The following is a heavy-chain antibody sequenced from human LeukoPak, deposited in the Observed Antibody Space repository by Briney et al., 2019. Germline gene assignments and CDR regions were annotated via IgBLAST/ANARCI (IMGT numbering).Heavy chain of an antibody. J-gene: IGHJ5*02. CDR1: GGSISSSSYY. Sequence: SETLSLTCTVSGGSISSSSYYWGWIRQPPGKGLEWIGNIYYSGSTYYNPSLKSRVTISVDTSKNQFSLKLSSVTAADTAVYYCASRYSSSCFDPWGQGTLVTVSS. V-gene: IGHV4-39*01. CDR2: IYYSGST. D-gene: IGHD6-13*01. CDR3: ASRYSSSCFDP.